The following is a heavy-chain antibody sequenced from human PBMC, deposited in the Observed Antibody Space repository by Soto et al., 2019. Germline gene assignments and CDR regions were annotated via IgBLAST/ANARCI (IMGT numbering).Heavy chain of an antibody. D-gene: IGHD2-15*01. J-gene: IGHJ3*02. CDR2: IRDGGEST. V-gene: IGHV3-23*01. CDR1: GFIFGNYM. Sequence: EVQLLESGGGLVQPGESLRLSCAFSGFIFGNYMMTWVRQAPGKGLEGVSTIRDGGESTYYADSVKGRFTISRDNSKNPLYLQMDSLGVEDTAVYYCAPHVHCSGGSCHYDAFDIRGQGTMVTVSS. CDR3: APHVHCSGGSCHYDAFDI.